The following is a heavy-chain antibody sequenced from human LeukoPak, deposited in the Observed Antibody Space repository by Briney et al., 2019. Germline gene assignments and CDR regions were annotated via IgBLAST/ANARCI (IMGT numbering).Heavy chain of an antibody. V-gene: IGHV1-8*01. CDR2: MNPNSGNT. CDR3: ARRGRIAVAGGYNWFDP. D-gene: IGHD6-19*01. CDR1: GYTFTSYD. Sequence: ASVKVSCKASGYTFTSYDINWLRQATGQGLEWMGWMNPNSGNTGYAQKFQGGVTMTRNTSISTAYMELSSLRSEDTAVYYCARRGRIAVAGGYNWFDPWGQGTLVTVSS. J-gene: IGHJ5*02.